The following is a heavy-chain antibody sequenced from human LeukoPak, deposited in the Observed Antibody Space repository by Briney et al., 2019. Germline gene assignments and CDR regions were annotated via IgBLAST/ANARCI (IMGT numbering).Heavy chain of an antibody. CDR3: ARVPNSSGIYDAFDI. CDR1: GGSISSNSYY. D-gene: IGHD6-25*01. V-gene: IGHV4-39*01. Sequence: SETLSLTCTVSGGSISSNSYYWGWIRQPPGKGLEWIGSIYYSGSTYYKSSLKSRVTISVDTSKNQFSLKLSSVTAADTAVYYCARVPNSSGIYDAFDIWGQGTMVTVSS. CDR2: IYYSGST. J-gene: IGHJ3*02.